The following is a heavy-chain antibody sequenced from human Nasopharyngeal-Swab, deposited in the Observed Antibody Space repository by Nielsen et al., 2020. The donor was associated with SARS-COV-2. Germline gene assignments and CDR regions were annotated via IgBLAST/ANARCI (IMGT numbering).Heavy chain of an antibody. CDR1: GYTFTSYD. CDR3: ASFGGSYRYFDY. V-gene: IGHV1-69*13. CDR2: IIPIFGTA. J-gene: IGHJ4*02. Sequence: SVKVSCKASGYTFTSYDINWVRQAPGQGLEWMGGIIPIFGTANYAQKFQGRVTITADESTSTAYMELSSLRSEDTAVYYCASFGGSYRYFDYWGQGTLVTVSS. D-gene: IGHD1-26*01.